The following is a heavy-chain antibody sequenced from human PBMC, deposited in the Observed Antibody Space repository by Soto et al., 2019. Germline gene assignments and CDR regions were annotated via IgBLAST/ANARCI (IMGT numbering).Heavy chain of an antibody. CDR3: ARDGRYPNDYYYSGMDV. Sequence: QVQLVESGGGVVQPGRSLRLSCAAPGFTFSSYGMHWVRQAPGKGLECVAVIWYDGSNKYYADSVKGRFTVSRDNSKNTLYLQMNSLRAEDMAVYYCARDGRYPNDYYYSGMDVWGQGTTVTVSS. V-gene: IGHV3-33*01. J-gene: IGHJ6*02. CDR1: GFTFSSYG. CDR2: IWYDGSNK. D-gene: IGHD1-1*01.